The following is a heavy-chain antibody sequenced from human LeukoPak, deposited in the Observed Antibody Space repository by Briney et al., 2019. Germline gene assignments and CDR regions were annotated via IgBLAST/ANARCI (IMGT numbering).Heavy chain of an antibody. J-gene: IGHJ4*02. Sequence: PSETLSLTCTVSGGSISSSSYYWGWIRQPPGKGLEWIGTVYYSGITYYNPSLKSRVTISVDTSKNQFSLKLSSVTAADTAVYYCGRQSYDSSASPMFFDFWGREPWSPSPQ. CDR3: GRQSYDSSASPMFFDF. D-gene: IGHD3-22*01. V-gene: IGHV4-39*01. CDR2: VYYSGIT. CDR1: GGSISSSSYY.